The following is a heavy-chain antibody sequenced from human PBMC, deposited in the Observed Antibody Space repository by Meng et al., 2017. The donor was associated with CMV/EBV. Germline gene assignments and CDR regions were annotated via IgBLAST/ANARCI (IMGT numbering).Heavy chain of an antibody. J-gene: IGHJ4*02. CDR3: ARKGGGSSPAFFDY. Sequence: GGSLRLSCAASGLTFSSYWMSWVRQAPGKGLEWVANIKQDGSEKYYVDSVKGRFTISRDNAKNSLYLQMNSLRAEDTAVYYCARKGGGSSPAFFDYWGQGTLVTVSS. V-gene: IGHV3-7*01. D-gene: IGHD6-6*01. CDR1: GLTFSSYW. CDR2: IKQDGSEK.